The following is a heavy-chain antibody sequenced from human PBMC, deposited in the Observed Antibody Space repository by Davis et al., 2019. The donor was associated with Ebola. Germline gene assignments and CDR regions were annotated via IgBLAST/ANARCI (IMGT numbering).Heavy chain of an antibody. CDR1: GFSFSTSG. Sequence: PGGSLRLSCAASGFSFSTSGIHWVRQVPGKGLEYVSGTGTTAGTTYYANSVKGRFTMSRDNSKNTVYLQMDSLRLEDVGVYRCARGHSLYSNNWYSKYGGMDVWGQGTTVTVSS. CDR3: ARGHSLYSNNWYSKYGGMDV. CDR2: TGTTAGTT. D-gene: IGHD6-13*01. J-gene: IGHJ6*02. V-gene: IGHV3-64*01.